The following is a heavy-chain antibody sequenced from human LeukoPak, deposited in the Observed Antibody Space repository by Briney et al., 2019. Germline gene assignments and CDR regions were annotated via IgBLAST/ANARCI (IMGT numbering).Heavy chain of an antibody. J-gene: IGHJ5*02. V-gene: IGHV3-7*03. CDR1: GYTFSPYW. CDR2: TSNGGGAT. Sequence: GGSLRLSCVASGYTFSPYWMSWVRQIPGKGLEWVASTSNGGGATYYVDSVRGRFTISRDDAKNSLFLQMNGLRSDDTAVYYCTRENYVPDSWGQGTLVTVSS. CDR3: TRENYVPDS. D-gene: IGHD3-10*02.